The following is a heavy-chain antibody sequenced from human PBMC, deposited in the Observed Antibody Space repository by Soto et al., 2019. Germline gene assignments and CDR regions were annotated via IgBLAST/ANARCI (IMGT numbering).Heavy chain of an antibody. J-gene: IGHJ4*02. D-gene: IGHD4-17*01. CDR2: ISGSGGST. V-gene: IGHV3-23*01. Sequence: PGGSLRLSCAASGFTFSSYAMSWVRQAPGKGLEWVSAISGSGGSTYYADSVKGRFTISRDNSKNTLYLQMNSLRAEDTAVYYCARGNLMTTVSGFDYWGQGTLVTVSS. CDR1: GFTFSSYA. CDR3: ARGNLMTTVSGFDY.